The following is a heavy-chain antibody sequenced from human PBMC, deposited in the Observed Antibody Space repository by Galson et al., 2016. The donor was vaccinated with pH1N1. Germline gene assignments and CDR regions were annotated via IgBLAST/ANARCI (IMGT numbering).Heavy chain of an antibody. D-gene: IGHD3-3*01. CDR3: ARFGVGVTWGDYELESSLYFDY. J-gene: IGHJ4*02. V-gene: IGHV4-59*01. Sequence: ETLSLTCTVSGGSISNYYWTWIRQPPGTGLEWIGYIYYRGSTNYNPSLKSRVTISVDMYRNQFSLKLTSVTAADTAVYYCARFGVGVTWGDYELESSLYFDYWGQGTLVSVSS. CDR2: IYYRGST. CDR1: GGSISNYY.